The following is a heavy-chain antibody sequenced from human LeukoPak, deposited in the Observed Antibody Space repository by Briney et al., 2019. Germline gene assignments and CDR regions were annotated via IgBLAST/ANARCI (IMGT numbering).Heavy chain of an antibody. CDR1: GYMFTSFP. V-gene: IGHV1-3*01. CDR2: VNAGNGNT. CDR3: TRLGTAGTFDY. D-gene: IGHD6-13*01. Sequence: ASVKVSCTASGYMFTSFPVHWVRQAPGQRLEWMGWVNAGNGNTRYSQKFQDRVTITRDTSANTAYMELSSLRSEDTAVYYCTRLGTAGTFDYWGQGTLVTVSS. J-gene: IGHJ4*02.